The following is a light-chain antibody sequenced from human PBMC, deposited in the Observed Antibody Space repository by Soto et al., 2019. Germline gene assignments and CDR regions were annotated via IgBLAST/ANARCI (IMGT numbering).Light chain of an antibody. Sequence: EIVMTQSPATLSVSPGERATLSCRASQSIASNLAWYQQKPGQPPRLLIYGASTRATGIPARFGGSVSGTDFTLTITRLQSEDFAVYYCQQYSSWPLTFGGGTKVEIK. V-gene: IGKV3-15*01. CDR2: GAS. CDR1: QSIASN. J-gene: IGKJ4*01. CDR3: QQYSSWPLT.